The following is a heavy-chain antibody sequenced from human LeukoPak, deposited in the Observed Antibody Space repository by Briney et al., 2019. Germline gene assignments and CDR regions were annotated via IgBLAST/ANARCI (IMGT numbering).Heavy chain of an antibody. Sequence: SETLSLTCTVSGGSISSYYWSWIRQPPGKGLEWIGYIYYSGSTNYNPSLKSRVTISVDTSKNQFSLKLSSVTAADTAVYYCARLAYDSSGYSFDYWGQGTLVTVSS. CDR2: IYYSGST. CDR1: GGSISSYY. J-gene: IGHJ4*02. D-gene: IGHD3-22*01. CDR3: ARLAYDSSGYSFDY. V-gene: IGHV4-59*12.